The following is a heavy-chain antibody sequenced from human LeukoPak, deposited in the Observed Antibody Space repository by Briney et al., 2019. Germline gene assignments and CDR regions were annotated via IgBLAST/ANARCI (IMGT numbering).Heavy chain of an antibody. V-gene: IGHV3-21*01. D-gene: IGHD6-19*01. CDR3: ARDPEWLVLPRYYYYYYMDV. J-gene: IGHJ6*03. CDR2: ISTSSSYI. Sequence: PGGSLRLSCAASGFTLSSYAMSWVRQGPGKGLEWVSSISTSSSYIYYADSVRGRFTISRDNAKNSLYLQMNSLRAEDTAVYYCARDPEWLVLPRYYYYYYMDVWGKGTTVTVSS. CDR1: GFTLSSYA.